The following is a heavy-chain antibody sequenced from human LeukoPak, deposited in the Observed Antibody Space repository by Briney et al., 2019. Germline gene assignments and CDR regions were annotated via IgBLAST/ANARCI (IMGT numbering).Heavy chain of an antibody. CDR3: ASRTMGY. CDR2: ISWNSGSI. Sequence: GGSLRLSCAASGFTFDDYAMHWVRQAPGKGLEWVSGISWNSGSIGYADSVKGRFTISRDNAKNSLYLQMNSLRAEDTAVYYCASRTMGYWGQGTLVTVSS. J-gene: IGHJ4*02. D-gene: IGHD1-14*01. V-gene: IGHV3-9*01. CDR1: GFTFDDYA.